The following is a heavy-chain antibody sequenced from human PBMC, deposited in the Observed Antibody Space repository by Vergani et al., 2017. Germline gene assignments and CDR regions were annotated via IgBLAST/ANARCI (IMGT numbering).Heavy chain of an antibody. CDR2: ISGSGGST. CDR3: AEDINRYCSGGSCSPFYY. J-gene: IGHJ4*02. CDR1: GFTFSSYW. D-gene: IGHD2-15*01. V-gene: IGHV3-23*04. Sequence: EVQLVESGGGLVQPGGSLRLSCAASGFTFSSYWMSWVRQAPGQGLEWVSAISGSGGSTYYADSVKGRFTISREKSKNTLYLQMNSLRAEDTAVYYCAEDINRYCSGGSCSPFYYGGQGTLVTVSS.